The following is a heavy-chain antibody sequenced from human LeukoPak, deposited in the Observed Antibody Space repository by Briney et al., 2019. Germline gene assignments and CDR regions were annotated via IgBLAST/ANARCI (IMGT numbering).Heavy chain of an antibody. CDR1: GGSISSGGYY. J-gene: IGHJ5*02. V-gene: IGHV4-31*03. CDR2: IYYSGST. D-gene: IGHD2-2*02. CDR3: ARGYHYCSSTSCYIVGGNWFDP. Sequence: PSQTLSLTCTVSGGSISSGGYYWSWIRQHPGKGLEWIGYIYYSGSTYYNPSLKSRVTISVDTSKNQFSLKLSSVTAADTAVYYCARGYHYCSSTSCYIVGGNWFDPWGQGTLVTVSS.